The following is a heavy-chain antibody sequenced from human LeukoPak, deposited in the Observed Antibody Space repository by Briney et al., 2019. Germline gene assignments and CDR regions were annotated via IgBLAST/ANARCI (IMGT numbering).Heavy chain of an antibody. CDR1: GGSISSYY. CDR2: IYYSGST. CDR3: ARQPTVLQYFDWSFDY. D-gene: IGHD3-9*01. Sequence: SETLPLTCTVSGGSISSYYWSWIRQPPGKGLEWIGYIYYSGSTNYNPSLKSRVTISVDTSKNQFSLKLSSVTAADTAVYYCARQPTVLQYFDWSFDYWGQGTLVTVSS. V-gene: IGHV4-59*08. J-gene: IGHJ4*02.